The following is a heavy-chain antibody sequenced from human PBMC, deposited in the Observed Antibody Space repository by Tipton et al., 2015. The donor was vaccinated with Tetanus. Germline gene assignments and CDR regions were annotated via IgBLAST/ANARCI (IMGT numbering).Heavy chain of an antibody. CDR1: GVSISGGRYY. V-gene: IGHV4-31*03. CDR2: IYSSGST. Sequence: TLSLTCSVSGVSISGGRYYWSWIRQRPGKGLEWIGDIYSSGSTYTDPSLKGRVTISVDTSKNQFSLRVNSMTAADTTVYYCARDQARGARGWNYFDFWGLGTLVTVSS. J-gene: IGHJ4*02. CDR3: ARDQARGARGWNYFDF. D-gene: IGHD1-26*01.